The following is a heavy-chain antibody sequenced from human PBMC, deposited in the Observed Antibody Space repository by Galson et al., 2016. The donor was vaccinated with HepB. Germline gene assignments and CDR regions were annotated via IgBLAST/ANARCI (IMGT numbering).Heavy chain of an antibody. J-gene: IGHJ6*02. Sequence: SLRLSCAASGFIFTNYGMHWVRQAPGKGLEWLAVVWVDESNKYYADSVKGRFTISRDNSKNTVYLYMNSLRAEDTAVFYCARDPGRDDGMDVWGQGTTVTVSS. CDR1: GFIFTNYG. D-gene: IGHD3-10*01. V-gene: IGHV3-33*08. CDR3: ARDPGRDDGMDV. CDR2: VWVDESNK.